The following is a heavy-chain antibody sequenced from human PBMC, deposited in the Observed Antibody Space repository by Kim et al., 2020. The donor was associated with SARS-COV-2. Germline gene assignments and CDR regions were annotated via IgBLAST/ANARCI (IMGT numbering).Heavy chain of an antibody. CDR2: NT. J-gene: IGHJ4*01. Sequence: NTYYADSVEGRFTSSRDNSKNPLYLPMNSLSAEDTAVYYCARDYGDFYFDYWGQGTLVTVSS. CDR3: ARDYGDFYFDY. D-gene: IGHD3-3*01. V-gene: IGHV3-66*01.